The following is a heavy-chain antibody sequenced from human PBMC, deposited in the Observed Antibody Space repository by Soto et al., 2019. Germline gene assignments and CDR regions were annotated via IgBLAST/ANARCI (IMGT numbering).Heavy chain of an antibody. Sequence: QVQLVQSGAEVKKPGSSVKVSCKASGGTFSSYAISWVRQAPGQGLEWMGGIIPIFGTANYAQKFQSRVTITADESTSTAYMELSSLRSEDTAVYYCAASVTMIVVVIHFDYWGQGTLVTVSS. J-gene: IGHJ4*02. CDR2: IIPIFGTA. CDR3: AASVTMIVVVIHFDY. D-gene: IGHD3-22*01. CDR1: GGTFSSYA. V-gene: IGHV1-69*01.